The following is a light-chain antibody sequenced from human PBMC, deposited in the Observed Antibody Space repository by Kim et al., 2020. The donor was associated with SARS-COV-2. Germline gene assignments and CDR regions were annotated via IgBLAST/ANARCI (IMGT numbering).Light chain of an antibody. J-gene: IGLJ3*02. CDR2: GNS. CDR3: QSYDSSLSGSWV. V-gene: IGLV1-40*01. Sequence: VTISCTGSRSNSGAGYDVPWYQQLPGTAPKLLIYGNSNRPSGVPDRFSGSKSGTSASLAITGLQAEDEADYYCQSYDSSLSGSWVFGGGTQLTVL. CDR1: RSNSGAGYD.